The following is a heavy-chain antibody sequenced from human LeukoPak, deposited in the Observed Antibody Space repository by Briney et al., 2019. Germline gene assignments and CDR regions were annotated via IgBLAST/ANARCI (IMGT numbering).Heavy chain of an antibody. J-gene: IGHJ4*02. CDR2: IWYDGSNK. Sequence: GGSLRLSCAASGFTFSSYAMHWVRQAPGKGLEWVAVIWYDGSNKYYADSVKGRFTISRDNSKNTLYLQMNSLRAEDTAVYYCARGAYYYDSSGSIGYLDCWGQGTLDTVSS. CDR3: ARGAYYYDSSGSIGYLDC. CDR1: GFTFSSYA. D-gene: IGHD3-22*01. V-gene: IGHV3-33*01.